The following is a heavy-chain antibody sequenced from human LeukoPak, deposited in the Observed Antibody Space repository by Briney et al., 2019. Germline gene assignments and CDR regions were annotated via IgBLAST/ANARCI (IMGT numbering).Heavy chain of an antibody. V-gene: IGHV4-59*01. J-gene: IGHJ6*02. Sequence: SETLSLTYTVSGGSISSYYWSWIRQPPGKGLEWIGYIYYSGSTNYNPSLKSRVTISVDTSKNQFSLKLSSVTAADTAVYYCARGPKGLRYFDWFGYYYGMDVWGQGTTVTVSS. D-gene: IGHD3-9*01. CDR3: ARGPKGLRYFDWFGYYYGMDV. CDR1: GGSISSYY. CDR2: IYYSGST.